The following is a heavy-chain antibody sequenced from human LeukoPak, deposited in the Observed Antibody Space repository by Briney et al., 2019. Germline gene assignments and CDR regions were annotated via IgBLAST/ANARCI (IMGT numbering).Heavy chain of an antibody. V-gene: IGHV3-74*01. Sequence: PGGSLRLSCAASGLTFSSYWMHWVRQGPGKGLVWVSRINPDGSGTSHADSVKGRFTISRDNAKNTLYLQMHSLRAEDTAVYYCARDSGSGSYSGYWGLGTLVTVSS. J-gene: IGHJ4*02. CDR1: GLTFSSYW. CDR3: ARDSGSGSYSGY. CDR2: INPDGSGT. D-gene: IGHD3-10*01.